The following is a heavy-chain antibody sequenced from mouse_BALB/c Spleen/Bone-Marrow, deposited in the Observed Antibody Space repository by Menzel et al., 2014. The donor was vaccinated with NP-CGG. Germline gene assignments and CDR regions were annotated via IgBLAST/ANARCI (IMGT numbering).Heavy chain of an antibody. Sequence: EVKLMESGPELEKPGASVKISCKDSGYSFTGYNMNWVKQNNGKSLEWIGNIDPSYGGISYNQKFKGKATLTVDKSSNTAHMQLKSLTSEGSAVYYCAISIEYRPLDYWGQGTLVTVSA. J-gene: IGHJ3*01. D-gene: IGHD2-14*01. CDR3: AISIEYRPLDY. CDR2: IDPSYGGI. V-gene: IGHV1-39*01. CDR1: GYSFTGYN.